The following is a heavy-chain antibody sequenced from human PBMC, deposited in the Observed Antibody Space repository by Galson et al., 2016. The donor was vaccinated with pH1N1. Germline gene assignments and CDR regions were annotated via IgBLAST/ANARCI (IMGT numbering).Heavy chain of an antibody. J-gene: IGHJ3*02. CDR2: IHLGGSHI. Sequence: QSGAEVKKPRESLKISCKGSGYRFSSSWIGWVRQMPGKGLEWMGIIHLGGSHIRYSPSFQGQVTISADKSINIVSLQWSSLKASDTAMYYCARQNDYGDYRGDAFDIWGQGTMVTVSS. V-gene: IGHV5-51*01. D-gene: IGHD4-17*01. CDR3: ARQNDYGDYRGDAFDI. CDR1: GYRFSSSW.